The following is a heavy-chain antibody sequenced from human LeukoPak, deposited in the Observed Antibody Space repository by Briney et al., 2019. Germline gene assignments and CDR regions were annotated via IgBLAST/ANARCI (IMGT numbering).Heavy chain of an antibody. CDR3: ATSSGYYSSFDY. CDR2: ITPSGGTT. CDR1: GYTFTSYY. V-gene: IGHV1-46*01. D-gene: IGHD5-12*01. J-gene: IGHJ4*02. Sequence: EASVKVSCKASGYTFTSYYMHWVRQAPGQGLEWMGMITPSGGTTTYAQKFQGRVTMTRDTSTSTAYMELSSLRSEDTAVYYCATSSGYYSSFDYWGQGTLVTVSS.